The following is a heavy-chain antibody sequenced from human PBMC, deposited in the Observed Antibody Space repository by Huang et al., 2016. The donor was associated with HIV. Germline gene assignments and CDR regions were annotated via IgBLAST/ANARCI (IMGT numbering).Heavy chain of an antibody. CDR1: GFAFSDYS. CDR3: AKGIIKKGLTFVDGYAPHTLYLYSGMDV. Sequence: MMLMESGGGVVQPGKSMRLSCKASGFAFSDYSMYLVGQGTGKGVGGLAVISFDGWHVDYKEFVRGRVTVYRDNNKNVVFLDLDNVKVDDTAMYYCAKGIIKKGLTFVDGYAPHTLYLYSGMDVWGKGTPVIVSS. D-gene: IGHD3-16*01. J-gene: IGHJ6*04. V-gene: IGHV3-30*04. CDR2: ISFDGWHV.